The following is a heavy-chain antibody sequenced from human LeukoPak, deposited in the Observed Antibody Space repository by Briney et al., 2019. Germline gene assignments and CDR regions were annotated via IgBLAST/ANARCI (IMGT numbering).Heavy chain of an antibody. CDR3: ARDRTDNSFDY. Sequence: SQTLSLTCTVSGGSISSGSYYWSWIRQPAGKGLEWIGRIYTSGSTNYNPSLKSRVTISVDTSKNQFSLKLSSVTAADTAVYYCARDRTDNSFDYWGQGTLVTVSS. D-gene: IGHD1-1*01. CDR2: IYTSGST. V-gene: IGHV4-61*02. CDR1: GGSISSGSYY. J-gene: IGHJ4*02.